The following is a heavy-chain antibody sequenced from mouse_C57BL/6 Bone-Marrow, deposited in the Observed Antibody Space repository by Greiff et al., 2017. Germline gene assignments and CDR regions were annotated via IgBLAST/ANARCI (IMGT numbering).Heavy chain of an antibody. D-gene: IGHD1-1*01. CDR1: GYTFTDYY. J-gene: IGHJ1*03. CDR3: ARSPYYYGSSYVDWYFDV. V-gene: IGHV1-26*01. Sequence: EVQLQQSGPELVKPGASVKISCKASGYTFTDYYMNWVKQSHGKSLEWIGDINPNNGGTSYNQKFKGKATLTVDKSSSTAYMELRSLTSEDSAVYYCARSPYYYGSSYVDWYFDVWGTGTTVTVSS. CDR2: INPNNGGT.